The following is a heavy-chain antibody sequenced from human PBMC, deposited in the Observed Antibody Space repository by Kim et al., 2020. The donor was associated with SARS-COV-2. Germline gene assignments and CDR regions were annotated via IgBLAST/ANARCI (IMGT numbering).Heavy chain of an antibody. D-gene: IGHD3-16*01. V-gene: IGHV7-4-1*02. Sequence: ASVKVSCKASGYTFTDYAINWVRQVPGQGLEWMGWINTNTGNPTYAQDFTGQFVFSLDTSVSTSYLQISSLKAEDTAVYYCAREAVSGYYGHYDRMYYFDYWGQGSLVTVSS. J-gene: IGHJ4*02. CDR1: GYTFTDYA. CDR2: INTNTGNP. CDR3: AREAVSGYYGHYDRMYYFDY.